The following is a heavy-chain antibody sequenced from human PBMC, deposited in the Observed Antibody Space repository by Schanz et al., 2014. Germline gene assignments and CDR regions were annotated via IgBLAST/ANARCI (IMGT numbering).Heavy chain of an antibody. Sequence: EVQLLESGGGLVQPGGSLRLSCAASEFTFSTDAMSWVRQAPGKGLEWVSYVSRSTPDIYYADSVKGRFTMSRDNAKSALYLQMNSLRAEDTAVYYCAKDGPGGSGSYSADGDMDVWGQGTTVTVSS. CDR1: EFTFSTDA. J-gene: IGHJ6*02. CDR3: AKDGPGGSGSYSADGDMDV. CDR2: VSRSTPDI. D-gene: IGHD3-10*01. V-gene: IGHV3-23*01.